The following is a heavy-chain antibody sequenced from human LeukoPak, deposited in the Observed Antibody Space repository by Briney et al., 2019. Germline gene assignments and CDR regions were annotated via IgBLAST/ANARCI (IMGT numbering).Heavy chain of an antibody. Sequence: SVKVSCKASGGTFSSYAISWVRQAPGQGLEWMGGIIPIFGTANYAQKFQGRVTITRDTSASIVYMELSSLISEDTALYSCARGSTSDWPFDYWGQGTRVTASS. V-gene: IGHV1-69*05. J-gene: IGHJ4*02. CDR2: IIPIFGTA. D-gene: IGHD2-2*01. CDR3: ARGSTSDWPFDY. CDR1: GGTFSSYA.